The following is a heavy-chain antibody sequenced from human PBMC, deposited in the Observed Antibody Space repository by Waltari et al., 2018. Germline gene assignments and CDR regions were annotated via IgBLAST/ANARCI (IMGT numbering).Heavy chain of an antibody. CDR2: IWYDGSNK. CDR3: ARGQRWLVPGCFDY. D-gene: IGHD6-19*01. CDR1: GFTFSSYG. V-gene: IGHV3-33*01. J-gene: IGHJ4*02. Sequence: QVQLVESGGGVVQPGRSLRLSCAASGFTFSSYGMHWVRQAPGKGLGGVAVIWYDGSNKYYADSGKGRFTISRDNSKNTLYLQMNSLRAEDTAVYYCARGQRWLVPGCFDYWGQGTLVTVSS.